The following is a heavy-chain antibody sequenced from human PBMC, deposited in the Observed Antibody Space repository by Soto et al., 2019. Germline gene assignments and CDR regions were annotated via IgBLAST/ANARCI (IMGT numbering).Heavy chain of an antibody. CDR1: GGTFSSYA. CDR3: ARGIMGEVLITNVRAWFDP. D-gene: IGHD3-22*01. J-gene: IGHJ5*02. V-gene: IGHV1-69*06. CDR2: IIPIFGTA. Sequence: GASVKVSSKASGGTFSSYAISWVRQAPGQGLEWMGGIIPIFGTANYAQKFQGRVTITADKSTSTAYMELSSLRSEDTAVYYCARGIMGEVLITNVRAWFDPWGQGTLVSVSS.